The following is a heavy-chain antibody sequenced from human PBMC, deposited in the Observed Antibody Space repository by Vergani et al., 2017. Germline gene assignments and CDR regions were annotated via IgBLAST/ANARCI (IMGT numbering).Heavy chain of an antibody. CDR3: ASEGAQPATTVTDY. Sequence: EVQLVESGGGLVQPGGSLRLSCAASGFTFSSYDMNWVRQAPGKGLEWVSYISSSGSTIYYADSVQGRFTSSSCNAKNSLYLQMNSLRAEDTAVYYCASEGAQPATTVTDYWGQGTLVTVSS. J-gene: IGHJ4*02. D-gene: IGHD4-17*01. CDR1: GFTFSSYD. V-gene: IGHV3-48*03. CDR2: ISSSGSTI.